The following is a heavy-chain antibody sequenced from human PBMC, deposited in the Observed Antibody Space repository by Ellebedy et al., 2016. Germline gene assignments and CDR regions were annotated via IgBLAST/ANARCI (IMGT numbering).Heavy chain of an antibody. V-gene: IGHV3-21*04. Sequence: GESLKISXTASELNLGNYFMSWVRQAPGKGLEWVSSITSSGTYIYYADSVKGRFTISRDNAKNSLYLQMNSLRAEDTAVYYCYYGHYSGSWGQGTLVTVSS. D-gene: IGHD4-17*01. CDR2: ITSSGTYI. CDR1: ELNLGNYF. J-gene: IGHJ4*02. CDR3: YYGHYSGS.